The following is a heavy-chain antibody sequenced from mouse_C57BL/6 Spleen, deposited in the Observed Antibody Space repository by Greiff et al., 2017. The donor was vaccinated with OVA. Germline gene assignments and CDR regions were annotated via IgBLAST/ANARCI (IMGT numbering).Heavy chain of an antibody. CDR1: GYTFTSHW. V-gene: IGHV1-53*01. J-gene: IGHJ3*01. CDR3: TRVVRTGEAWFPY. CDR2: INPSDGGT. Sequence: QVQLQQPGTELVKPGASVRLSCRASGYTFTSHWMHWMKQRPGQGLEWIGNINPSDGGTNYNEKFKSKATLTVDKSSSTAYMQLSSLTSEDSAVYYCTRVVRTGEAWFPYWGQGTLVTVSA.